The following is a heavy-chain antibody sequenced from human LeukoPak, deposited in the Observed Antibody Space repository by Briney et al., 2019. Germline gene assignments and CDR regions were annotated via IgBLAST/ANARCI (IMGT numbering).Heavy chain of an antibody. D-gene: IGHD2-2*01. Sequence: SETLSLTCTVSGGSISSSTYSWGWIRQPPGKGLEWIGSIYSSGSTYYNPSLKSRVTISVDTSKNQFSLKLSSVTAADTAVYYCARAAGDIVVVPAAFDPWGQGTLVTVSS. J-gene: IGHJ5*02. CDR3: ARAAGDIVVVPAAFDP. V-gene: IGHV4-39*07. CDR2: IYSSGST. CDR1: GGSISSSTYS.